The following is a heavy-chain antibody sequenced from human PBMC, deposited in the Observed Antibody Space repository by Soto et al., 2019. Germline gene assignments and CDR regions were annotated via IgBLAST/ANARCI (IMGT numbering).Heavy chain of an antibody. CDR2: IRSKANSYAT. CDR3: TRHREDSSSYYYYGMDV. Sequence: GGSLRLSCAASGFTFSGSAMHWVRQASGKGLEWVGRIRSKANSYATAYAASVKGRFTISRDDSKNTAYLQTNSLKTEDTAVYYCTRHREDSSSYYYYGMDVWGQGTTVTVSS. V-gene: IGHV3-73*01. CDR1: GFTFSGSA. D-gene: IGHD6-6*01. J-gene: IGHJ6*02.